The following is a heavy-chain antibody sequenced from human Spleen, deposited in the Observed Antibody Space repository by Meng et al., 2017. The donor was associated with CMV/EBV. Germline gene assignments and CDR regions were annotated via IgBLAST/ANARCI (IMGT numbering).Heavy chain of an antibody. V-gene: IGHV3-9*01. Sequence: GGSLRLSCAASRFTFDDYAMHWVRQAPGKGLEWVSGISWDSHNIDYADSVKGRFTVARDNARNSLFLQMNNLRAEDTALYYCAKDKGPFQLVNFHYWGQGTLVTVSS. CDR3: AKDKGPFQLVNFHY. J-gene: IGHJ4*02. D-gene: IGHD6-13*01. CDR2: ISWDSHNI. CDR1: RFTFDDYA.